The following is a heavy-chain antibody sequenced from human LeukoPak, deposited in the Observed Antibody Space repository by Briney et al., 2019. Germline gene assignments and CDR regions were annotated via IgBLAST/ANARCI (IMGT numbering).Heavy chain of an antibody. CDR1: GGSISSYY. CDR3: ARDRSGYDWDEWFQH. V-gene: IGHV4-4*07. D-gene: IGHD5-12*01. Sequence: SETLSLTCTVSGGSISSYYWSWIRQPAGKGLEWIGRIYTSGSTNYNPSLKSRVTMSVDTSKNQFSLKLSSVTAADTAVYYCARDRSGYDWDEWFQHWGQGTLVTVSS. J-gene: IGHJ1*01. CDR2: IYTSGST.